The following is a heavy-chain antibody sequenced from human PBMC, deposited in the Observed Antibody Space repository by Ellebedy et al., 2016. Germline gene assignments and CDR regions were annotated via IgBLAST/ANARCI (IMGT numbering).Heavy chain of an antibody. CDR2: FFSDGNT. Sequence: GGSLRLSCAASGFTVSTNYMKWVRQAPGKGLEWVSAFFSDGNTYYADSVKGRFTISRDNSKNTLYLQMNSLRAEDTAVYYCARGVGSGWFDPWGQGTLVTVSS. D-gene: IGHD2-15*01. CDR3: ARGVGSGWFDP. V-gene: IGHV3-53*01. J-gene: IGHJ5*02. CDR1: GFTVSTNY.